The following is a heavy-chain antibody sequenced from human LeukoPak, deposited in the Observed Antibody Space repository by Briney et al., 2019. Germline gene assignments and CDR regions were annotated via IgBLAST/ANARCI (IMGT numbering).Heavy chain of an antibody. CDR1: GDSISGNY. J-gene: IGHJ4*02. D-gene: IGHD2-15*01. CDR3: ARAPRMVYFDY. CDR2: IYYSGST. V-gene: IGHV4-59*08. Sequence: SETLSLTCTVSGDSISGNYWTWIRQPPGKGLEWIGYIYYSGSTKYNPSLKSRVTMSVDTSKNRFSLKLSSVTAADTAVYYCARAPRMVYFDYWGQGTLVTVSS.